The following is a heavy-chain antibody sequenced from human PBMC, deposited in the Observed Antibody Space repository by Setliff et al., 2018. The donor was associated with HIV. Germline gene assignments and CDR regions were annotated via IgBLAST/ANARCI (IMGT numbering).Heavy chain of an antibody. CDR3: AKDHFLKTELSEIDVFDL. CDR1: GGSLTGYF. J-gene: IGHJ4*02. V-gene: IGHV3-23*01. Sequence: TSETLSLTCAVYGGSLTGYFWTWIRQSPGKGLEWVSAISGSGANTYYADSVKGRFTISRDNSKNTLYLQMNSLRAEDTAVYYCAKDHFLKTELSEIDVFDLWGQGTLVTVSS. CDR2: ISGSGANT. D-gene: IGHD3-3*02.